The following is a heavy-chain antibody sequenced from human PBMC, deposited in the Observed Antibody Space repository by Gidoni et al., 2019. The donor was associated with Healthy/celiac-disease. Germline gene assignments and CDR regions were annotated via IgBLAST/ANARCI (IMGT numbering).Heavy chain of an antibody. J-gene: IGHJ6*02. CDR2: INPNSGGT. CDR3: ARMIAYCGGDCYGMDV. CDR1: GSTFTGYY. Sequence: QVQLVQSGAEVKKPGASVKVSCKASGSTFTGYYMHWVRQAPGQGLEWMGWINPNSGGTNYAQKFQGRVTMTRDTSISTAYMELSRLRSDDTAVYYCARMIAYCGGDCYGMDVWGQGTTVTVSS. V-gene: IGHV1-2*02. D-gene: IGHD2-21*01.